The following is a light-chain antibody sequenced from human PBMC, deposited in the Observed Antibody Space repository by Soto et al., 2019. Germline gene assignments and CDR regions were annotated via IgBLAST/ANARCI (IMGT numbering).Light chain of an antibody. CDR3: CSYAGSSTYV. CDR1: SSDVGSYNL. V-gene: IGLV2-23*01. CDR2: EGS. Sequence: QSVLTQPASVSGSPGQSITISCTGTSSDVGSYNLVSWYQQHPGKAPKLLIYEGSKRPSGVSNHFSGSKSGNTASLTISGLQDEYEADYYCCSYAGSSTYVFGTGTKLTVL. J-gene: IGLJ1*01.